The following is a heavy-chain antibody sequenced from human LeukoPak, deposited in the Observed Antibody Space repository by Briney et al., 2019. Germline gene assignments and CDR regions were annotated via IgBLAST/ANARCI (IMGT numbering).Heavy chain of an antibody. Sequence: GGSLRLSCAASGFTFSSYGMHWVRQAPGKGLEWVAVIWYDGSNKYYADSVKGRFTISRDNAKNSLYLQMNSLRAEDTALYHCARDGPSDSSGYYFLGTSWFDPWGQGTLVTVSS. D-gene: IGHD3-22*01. CDR3: ARDGPSDSSGYYFLGTSWFDP. J-gene: IGHJ5*02. CDR1: GFTFSSYG. V-gene: IGHV3-33*01. CDR2: IWYDGSNK.